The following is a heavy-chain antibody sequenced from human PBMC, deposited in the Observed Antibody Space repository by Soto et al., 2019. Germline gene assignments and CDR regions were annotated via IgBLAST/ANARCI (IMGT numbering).Heavy chain of an antibody. V-gene: IGHV4-59*01. CDR1: GGSISSYY. J-gene: IGHJ6*02. CDR3: ARETPNWGYETYGMDV. Sequence: SETLSLTCTVSGGSISSYYWSWIRQPPGKGLEWIGYIYYSGSTNYNPSLKSRVTISVDTSKNQFSLKLSSVTAADTAVYYCARETPNWGYETYGMDVWGQGTTVTVSS. CDR2: IYYSGST. D-gene: IGHD7-27*01.